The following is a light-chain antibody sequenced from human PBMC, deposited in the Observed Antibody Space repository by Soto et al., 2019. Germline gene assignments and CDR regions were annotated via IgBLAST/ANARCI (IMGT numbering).Light chain of an antibody. CDR1: QSVRSNY. J-gene: IGKJ1*01. CDR2: AAS. Sequence: EIVLTQSPGTLTLSPGERATLSCRASQSVRSNYLAWYQQGPGQAPRLLIFAASSRATGIPDRFSGSGSGTDFTLTISRLEPEDFAVYYRQQYSNSPLSFGQGTEVDIK. CDR3: QQYSNSPLS. V-gene: IGKV3-20*01.